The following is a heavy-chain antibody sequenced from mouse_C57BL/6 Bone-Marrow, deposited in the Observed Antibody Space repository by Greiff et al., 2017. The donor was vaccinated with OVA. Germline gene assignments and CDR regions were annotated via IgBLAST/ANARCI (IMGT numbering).Heavy chain of an antibody. V-gene: IGHV1-54*01. CDR2: INPGSGGT. CDR3: ASPYDPYYFDY. Sequence: QVQLQQSGAELVRPGTSVKVSCKASGYAFTNYLIEWVKQRPGQGLEWIGVINPGSGGTNYNEKFKSKATLTVDKSSSTAYMQLSSLTSEDSAVYYCASPYDPYYFDYWGQGTTLTVSS. D-gene: IGHD2-3*01. J-gene: IGHJ2*01. CDR1: GYAFTNYL.